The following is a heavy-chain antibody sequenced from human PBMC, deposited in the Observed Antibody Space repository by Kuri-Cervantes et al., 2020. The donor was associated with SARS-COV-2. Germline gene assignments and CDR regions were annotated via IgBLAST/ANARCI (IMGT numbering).Heavy chain of an antibody. CDR1: GYTFTSYG. Sequence: ASVKVSCKASGYTFTSYGISWVRQAPGQGLEWMGWISTYNDNTNYAQKLQGRVTMTTDTSTSTAYMELRSLRSDDTAVYYCARDTRTPVVGATQYYGMDVWGQGTTVTVSS. CDR2: ISTYNDNT. V-gene: IGHV1-18*01. J-gene: IGHJ6*02. CDR3: ARDTRTPVVGATQYYGMDV. D-gene: IGHD1-26*01.